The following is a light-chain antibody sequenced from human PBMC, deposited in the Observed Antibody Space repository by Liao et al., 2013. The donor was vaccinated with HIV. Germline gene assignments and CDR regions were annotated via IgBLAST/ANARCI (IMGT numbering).Light chain of an antibody. J-gene: IGLJ2*01. Sequence: SYVLPQPPSVSVAPGKTARITCGGNNIGSKSVHWYQQKPGQAPDLVIHYDKDRPSGIPERFSGSNSGNTATLTISGTQPTDEADYYCQAWDRNTAIFGGGTKLTVL. V-gene: IGLV3-21*01. CDR1: NIGSKS. CDR2: YDK. CDR3: QAWDRNTAI.